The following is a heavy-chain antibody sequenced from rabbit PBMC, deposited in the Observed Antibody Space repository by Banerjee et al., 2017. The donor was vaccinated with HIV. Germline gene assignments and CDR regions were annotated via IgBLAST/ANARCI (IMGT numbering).Heavy chain of an antibody. D-gene: IGHD4-1*01. Sequence: QSLEESGGDLVKPGASLTLTCTASGFTISSSWWICWVRQAPGKGLEWIACIDGGSSGKTYYANWAKGRFTISKPSSTTVTLQMTSLTAADTATYFCARDLAGVIGWNFNLWGQGTLVTVS. CDR2: IDGGSSGKT. CDR3: ARDLAGVIGWNFNL. V-gene: IGHV1S40*01. J-gene: IGHJ4*01. CDR1: GFTISSSWW.